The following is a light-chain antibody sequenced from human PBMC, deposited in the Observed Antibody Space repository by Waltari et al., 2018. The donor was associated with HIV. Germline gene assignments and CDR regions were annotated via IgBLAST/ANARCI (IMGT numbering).Light chain of an antibody. J-gene: IGLJ2*01. CDR2: DDT. CDR3: HVWDSSSAHVV. Sequence: SYVLTQSPSVSVAPGQTARITCGADNIGSKTVHLYQQKPGQAPLLVVYDDTDRPPGIPERISGSNSGNTATLTISAVEAGDEADYYCHVWDSSSAHVVFGGGTKVTVL. CDR1: NIGSKT. V-gene: IGLV3-21*02.